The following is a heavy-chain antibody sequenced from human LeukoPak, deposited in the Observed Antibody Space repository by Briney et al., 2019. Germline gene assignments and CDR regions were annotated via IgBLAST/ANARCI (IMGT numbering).Heavy chain of an antibody. D-gene: IGHD3-22*01. CDR3: ARDESDYDSSGYLSY. V-gene: IGHV3-11*01. CDR1: GFTFSDYY. J-gene: IGHJ4*02. CDR2: ISSGGSTI. Sequence: GGSLRLSCAASGFTFSDYYMSWIRQAPGKGLEWVSYISSGGSTIYYADSVKGRFTISRDNAKNSLYLQMNSLRAEDTAVYYCARDESDYDSSGYLSYWGQGTLVTVSS.